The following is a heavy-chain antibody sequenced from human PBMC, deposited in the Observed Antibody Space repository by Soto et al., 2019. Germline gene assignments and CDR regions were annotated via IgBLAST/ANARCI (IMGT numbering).Heavy chain of an antibody. CDR3: ATGGYHGAGILGGWFDY. V-gene: IGHV1-69*06. CDR2: IIPTSGTT. J-gene: IGHJ4*02. Sequence: QVQLVQSGAEVKKPGSSVKVSCQTSGGTLSSYAINWVRQAPGQGLEWMGGIIPTSGTTKSAQNFQGRVTISADKSTNTAYMDLGSLRTDDTAVYYCATGGYHGAGILGGWFDYWGQGTLVTVSS. D-gene: IGHD3-10*01. CDR1: GGTLSSYA.